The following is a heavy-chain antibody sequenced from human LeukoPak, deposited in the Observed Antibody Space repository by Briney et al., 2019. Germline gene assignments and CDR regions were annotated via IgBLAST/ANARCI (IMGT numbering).Heavy chain of an antibody. V-gene: IGHV3-74*01. CDR1: GFTFSSYW. D-gene: IGHD4-11*01. Sequence: PGGSLRLSCAASGFTFSSYWMHWVRQAPVKGLVWVSRINSDGSSTRYADSVKGRFTISRDNAKNTLYLQMNSLRAEDTAVYYCARNPATEFDCWGQGTLVTVSS. CDR3: ARNPATEFDC. CDR2: INSDGSST. J-gene: IGHJ4*02.